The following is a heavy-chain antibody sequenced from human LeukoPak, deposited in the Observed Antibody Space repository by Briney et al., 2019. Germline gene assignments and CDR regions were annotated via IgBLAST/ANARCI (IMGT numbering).Heavy chain of an antibody. D-gene: IGHD5-24*01. Sequence: GASVKVSCKASGYNFNDYGVTWVRQAPGQGLEWMGWISAFTGDTNYAQKFQGRVTMTTDTSTDTAYMEMRSLRSDDTVVYYCARDRDVGNAFDMWGQGTVVTVSS. J-gene: IGHJ3*02. CDR1: GYNFNDYG. V-gene: IGHV1-18*01. CDR2: ISAFTGDT. CDR3: ARDRDVGNAFDM.